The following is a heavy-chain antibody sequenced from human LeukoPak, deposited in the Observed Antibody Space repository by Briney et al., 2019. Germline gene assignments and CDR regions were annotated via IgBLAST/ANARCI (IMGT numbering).Heavy chain of an antibody. J-gene: IGHJ6*02. CDR2: ISAYNGNT. V-gene: IGHV1-18*01. CDR1: GGTFSSYG. D-gene: IGHD3-10*01. Sequence: ASVKVSCKASGGTFSSYGISWVRRAPGQGLEWMGWISAYNGNTNYAQKLQGRVTMTTDTSTSTAYMELRSLRSDDTAVYYCARSGDASIWFGEIYYYYGMDVWGQGTTVTVSS. CDR3: ARSGDASIWFGEIYYYYGMDV.